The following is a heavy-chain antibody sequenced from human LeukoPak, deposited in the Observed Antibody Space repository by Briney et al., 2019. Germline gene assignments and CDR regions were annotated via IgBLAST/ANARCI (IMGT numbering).Heavy chain of an antibody. CDR3: ARLIGSGSYRNFDY. J-gene: IGHJ4*02. Sequence: PSETLSLTCAVYGGSFSGYYWSWIRQPPGKGLEWIGEINHSGSTNYNPSLKSRVTISVDTSKTQFSLKLSSVTAADTAVYYCARLIGSGSYRNFDYWGQGTLVTVSS. CDR1: GGSFSGYY. V-gene: IGHV4-34*01. D-gene: IGHD1-26*01. CDR2: INHSGST.